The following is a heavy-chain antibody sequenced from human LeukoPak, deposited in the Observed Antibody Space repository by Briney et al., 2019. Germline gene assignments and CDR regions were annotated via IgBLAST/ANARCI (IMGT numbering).Heavy chain of an antibody. CDR3: ASSGGFDWLSGLYYFDY. J-gene: IGHJ4*02. CDR2: IIPIFGTA. V-gene: IGHV1-69*01. CDR1: GGTFSSYA. Sequence: SVKVSCKASGGTFSSYAISWVRQAPGQGLEWMGGIIPIFGTANYAQKFQGRVTTTADESTSTAYMELSSLRSEDTAVYYCASSGGFDWLSGLYYFDYWGQGTLVTVSS. D-gene: IGHD3-9*01.